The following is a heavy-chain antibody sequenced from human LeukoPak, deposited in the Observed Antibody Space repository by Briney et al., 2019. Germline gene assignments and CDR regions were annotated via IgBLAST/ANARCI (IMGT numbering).Heavy chain of an antibody. J-gene: IGHJ5*01. Sequence: GGSLRLSCTTSGFTFSSSAMSWVRQAPGKGLEWVANIKQDGGEIYYVDSVKGRFTISRDNAKNSVYLHMNSLRAEDTAVYYCARDKVVGPTKFDSWGQGTLVTVSS. D-gene: IGHD1-26*01. V-gene: IGHV3-7*01. CDR3: ARDKVVGPTKFDS. CDR1: GFTFSSSA. CDR2: IKQDGGEI.